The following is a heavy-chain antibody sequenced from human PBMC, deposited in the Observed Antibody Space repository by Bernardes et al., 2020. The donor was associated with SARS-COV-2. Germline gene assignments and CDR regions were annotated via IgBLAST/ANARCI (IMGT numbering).Heavy chain of an antibody. J-gene: IGHJ4*02. CDR2: ISGSGSST. V-gene: IGHV3-23*01. CDR3: ARGSWGGMTTVTSDY. CDR1: GFTFSSYA. Sequence: GGSLRLSCAASGFTFSSYAMSWVRQAPGKGLEWVSVISGSGSSTYYADSVKGRFTISRDNSKNTLYLQMNSLRAEDTAVYYCARGSWGGMTTVTSDYWGQGTLVTVSS. D-gene: IGHD4-17*01.